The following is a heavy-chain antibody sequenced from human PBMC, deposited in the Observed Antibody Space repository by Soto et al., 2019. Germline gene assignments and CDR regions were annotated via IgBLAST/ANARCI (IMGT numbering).Heavy chain of an antibody. V-gene: IGHV4-30-2*01. J-gene: IGHJ6*02. Sequence: QLQLQESGSGLVKPSQTLSLTCAVSGGSISSGGYSWSWIRQPPGKGLEWIGYIYHSGSTYYNPSLKSRVTISVDRSKNQFSLKLSSVTAADTAVYYCVRTGITMPFSPGVWGQGTTVTVSS. D-gene: IGHD3-10*01. CDR3: VRTGITMPFSPGV. CDR1: GGSISSGGYS. CDR2: IYHSGST.